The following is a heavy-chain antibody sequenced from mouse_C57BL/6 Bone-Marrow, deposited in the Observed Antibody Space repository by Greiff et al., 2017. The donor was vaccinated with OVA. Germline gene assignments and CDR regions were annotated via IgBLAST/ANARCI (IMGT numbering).Heavy chain of an antibody. V-gene: IGHV7-3*01. CDR2: IRNKANGYTT. CDR3: ARWDYGSSFAY. CDR1: GFTFTDYY. Sequence: VQLQQSGGGLVQPGGSLSLSCAASGFTFTDYYMSWVRQPPGQALEWLGFIRNKANGYTTEYSASVKGRFTISRDNSQSILYLQMNALRAEDSATYYCARWDYGSSFAYWGQGTLVTVSA. J-gene: IGHJ3*01. D-gene: IGHD1-1*01.